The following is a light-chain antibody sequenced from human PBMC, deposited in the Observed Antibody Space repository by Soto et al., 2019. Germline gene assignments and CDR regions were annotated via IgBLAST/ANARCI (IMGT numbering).Light chain of an antibody. Sequence: DFVMTQSPDSLAVSLGERATINCKSSQSVLYSSNNKNYLAWYQQKPGQPPKLIIYWASTRESGVPDRFSGSGSGTDFTLTISSLQAEDVAVYYGQQYYRTPNTFGQGTKLEIK. CDR2: WAS. V-gene: IGKV4-1*01. CDR1: QSVLYSSNNKNY. CDR3: QQYYRTPNT. J-gene: IGKJ2*01.